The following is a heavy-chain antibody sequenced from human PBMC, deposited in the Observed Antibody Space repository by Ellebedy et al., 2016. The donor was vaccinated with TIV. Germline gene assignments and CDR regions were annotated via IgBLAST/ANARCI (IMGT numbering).Heavy chain of an antibody. J-gene: IGHJ4*02. CDR1: GYTFTSYD. D-gene: IGHD3-10*01. CDR3: ARVTYYFGSGSYFGY. V-gene: IGHV1-8*03. CDR2: MNPNRGNT. Sequence: AASVKVSCKASGYTFTSYDINWVRQATGQGLEWRGWMNPNRGNTGYAQKFQGRVTFTRNTSISTAYMELSSLRSEDTAVYYCARVTYYFGSGSYFGYWGQGTLVTVSS.